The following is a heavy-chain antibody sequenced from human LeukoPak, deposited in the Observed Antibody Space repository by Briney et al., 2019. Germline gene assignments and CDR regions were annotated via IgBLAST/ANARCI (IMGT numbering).Heavy chain of an antibody. CDR2: INHSGST. J-gene: IGHJ5*02. V-gene: IGHV4-34*01. CDR1: GFTFSNAW. D-gene: IGHD3-10*01. CDR3: ARAPYGLARGWFDP. Sequence: PGGSLRLSCAASGFTFSNAWMSWVRQAPGKGLEWIGEINHSGSTNYSPSLKSRVTISVDTSKNQFSLKLSSVTAADTAVYYCARAPYGLARGWFDPWGQGTLVTVSS.